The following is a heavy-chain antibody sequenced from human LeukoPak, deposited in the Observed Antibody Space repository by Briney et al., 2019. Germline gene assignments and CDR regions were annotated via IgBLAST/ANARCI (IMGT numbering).Heavy chain of an antibody. Sequence: GGSLRLSCAASGFTFSSYAMHWVRQAPGKGLEWVGVISYDGYKKDYADSVKGRVTISRDNSKNTLFLQMNSLRAEDTAIYYCARGGGSGYDYWVYLEYWGQGTLVTVSS. CDR2: ISYDGYKK. D-gene: IGHD5-12*01. V-gene: IGHV3-30-3*01. CDR1: GFTFSSYA. J-gene: IGHJ4*02. CDR3: ARGGGSGYDYWVYLEY.